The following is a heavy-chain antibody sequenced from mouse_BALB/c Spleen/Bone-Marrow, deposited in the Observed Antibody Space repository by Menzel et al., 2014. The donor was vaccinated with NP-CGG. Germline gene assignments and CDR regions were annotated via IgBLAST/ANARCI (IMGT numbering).Heavy chain of an antibody. V-gene: IGHV2-9*02. CDR1: GFSLTSYG. D-gene: IGHD2-3*01. Sequence: VKLVESGPGLVAPSQSPSITCTVSGFSLTSYGVHWVRQPPGKGLEWLGVIWAGGSTNYNSALMSRLSISKDNSESQVFLKMNSLQTDDTAIYYCARDRGYYKDVGDYWGQGTTLTVSS. CDR3: ARDRGYYKDVGDY. CDR2: IWAGGST. J-gene: IGHJ2*01.